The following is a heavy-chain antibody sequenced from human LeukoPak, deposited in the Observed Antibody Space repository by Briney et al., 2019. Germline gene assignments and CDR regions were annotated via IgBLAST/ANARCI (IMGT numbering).Heavy chain of an antibody. CDR3: AGDRRGGGFDY. D-gene: IGHD3-16*01. V-gene: IGHV4-59*01. J-gene: IGHJ4*02. CDR1: GGTFSSYY. Sequence: SETLTLTCTASGGTFSSYYLSWVRQAPGEGLEWIGYIYYSGSTNYNPSLKSRVTISVDTSNNKLSLMLRTVTAADTAGYYCAGDRRGGGFDYWGEGTLVTVSS. CDR2: IYYSGST.